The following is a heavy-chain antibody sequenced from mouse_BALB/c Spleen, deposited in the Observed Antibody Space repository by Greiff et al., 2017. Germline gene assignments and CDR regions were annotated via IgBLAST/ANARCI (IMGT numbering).Heavy chain of an antibody. V-gene: IGHV1-5*01. D-gene: IGHD1-1*01. J-gene: IGHJ2*01. CDR2: IYPGNSDT. CDR1: GYSFTSYW. Sequence: EVQLQESGTVLARPGASVKMSCKASGYSFTSYWMHWVKQRPGQGLEWIGAIYPGNSDTSYNQKFKGKAKLTAVTSASTAYMELSSLTNEDSAVYYCTRKDYYGSSYDYWGQGTTLTVSS. CDR3: TRKDYYGSSYDY.